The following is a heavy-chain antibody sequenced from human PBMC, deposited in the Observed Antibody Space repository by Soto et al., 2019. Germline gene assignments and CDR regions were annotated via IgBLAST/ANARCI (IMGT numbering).Heavy chain of an antibody. D-gene: IGHD3-16*02. J-gene: IGHJ5*02. CDR1: GGSISSSSYY. Sequence: SETLSLTCTVSGGSISSSSYYWGWIRQPPGKGPEWIGSIYYSGSTYYNPSLKSRVTISVDTSNNQFSLNLNSVTASDTAVYYCAGRNSLASVSLNFRELSNYKWIDPWGPGTLVTVSS. CDR2: IYYSGST. CDR3: AGRNSLASVSLNFRELSNYKWIDP. V-gene: IGHV4-39*01.